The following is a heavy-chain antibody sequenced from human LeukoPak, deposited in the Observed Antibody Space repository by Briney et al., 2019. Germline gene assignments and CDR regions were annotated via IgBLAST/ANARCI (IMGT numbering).Heavy chain of an antibody. J-gene: IGHJ4*02. D-gene: IGHD1-26*01. Sequence: AASVKVSCKASGYKFTSYYIHWVRQAPGQGLEWMGWISGSNGNTNYAQKFQGRVSMTADTSTSTAYMELRSLRSDDTAVYYCARSGRGTYYYFDLWGQGTLVTVSS. V-gene: IGHV1-18*04. CDR2: ISGSNGNT. CDR1: GYKFTSYY. CDR3: ARSGRGTYYYFDL.